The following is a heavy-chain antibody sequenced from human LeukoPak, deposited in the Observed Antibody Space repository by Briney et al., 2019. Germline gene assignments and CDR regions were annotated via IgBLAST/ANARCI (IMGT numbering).Heavy chain of an antibody. D-gene: IGHD2-2*01. CDR2: ISSSGSTI. V-gene: IGHV3-48*03. Sequence: AGSLRLSCAASGFTFSSYEMNWVRQAPGKGLEWVSYISSSGSTIYYADSVKGRFTISRDNAKNSLYLQMNSLRAEDTAVYYCARDHIVVVPAAMNYYYYGMDVWGKGTTVTVSS. J-gene: IGHJ6*04. CDR3: ARDHIVVVPAAMNYYYYGMDV. CDR1: GFTFSSYE.